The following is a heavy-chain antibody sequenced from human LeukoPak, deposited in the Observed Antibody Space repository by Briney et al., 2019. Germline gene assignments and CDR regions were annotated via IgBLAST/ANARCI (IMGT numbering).Heavy chain of an antibody. J-gene: IGHJ5*02. CDR1: GFTFRNHA. CDR3: AKDVWWSVS. V-gene: IGHV3-23*01. D-gene: IGHD2-8*02. Sequence: GGSQRLSCVACGFTFRNHAMTWVRQAPGKGLEWVSAISADAVDTFYAPSVKGRFTISRDNSKNTLYLQINSLRAEDTAIYYCAKDVWWSVSWGQGTLVTVSS. CDR2: ISADAVDT.